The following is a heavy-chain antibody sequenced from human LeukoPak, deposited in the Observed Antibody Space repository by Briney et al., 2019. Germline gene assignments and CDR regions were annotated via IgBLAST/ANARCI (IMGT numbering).Heavy chain of an antibody. CDR2: ITSSSSYI. J-gene: IGHJ4*02. D-gene: IGHD3-22*01. V-gene: IGHV3-21*01. CDR3: ARHVVAVGFDY. CDR1: GFTFSSYS. Sequence: SGGSLRLSCAASGFTFSSYSMNWVRQAPGKGLQWVSSITSSSSYIYYADSVKGRFTISRDNAKNSLYLQMNSLRAEDTAVYYCARHVVAVGFDYWGQGTLVTVSS.